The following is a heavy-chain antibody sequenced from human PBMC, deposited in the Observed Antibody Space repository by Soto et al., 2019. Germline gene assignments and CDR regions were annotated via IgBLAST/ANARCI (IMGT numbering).Heavy chain of an antibody. CDR1: CGSISSYY. CDR3: ARDREPHSGWYFDY. CDR2: IYYSGST. J-gene: IGHJ4*02. V-gene: IGHV4-59*01. D-gene: IGHD6-19*01. Sequence: SETLSLTCTVSCGSISSYYWSWIRQPPGKGLEWIGYIYYSGSTNYNPSLKSRVTISVDTSKNQFSLKLSSVTAADTAVYYCARDREPHSGWYFDYWGQGTLVTVSS.